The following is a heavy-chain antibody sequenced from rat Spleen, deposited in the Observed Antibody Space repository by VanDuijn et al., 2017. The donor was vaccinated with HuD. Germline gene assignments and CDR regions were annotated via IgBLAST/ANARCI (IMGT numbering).Heavy chain of an antibody. J-gene: IGHJ2*01. V-gene: IGHV5S14*01. CDR3: ARHRNYGGIPFDY. D-gene: IGHD1-11*01. Sequence: EVQLVESGGALVQPGRSLKLSCAASGFTFRNYGMAWVRQTLTRGLEWVAFINIGGGDTYYRDSVKGRFTISRDNAKNTQYLQMDSLRSEDTANYYCARHRNYGGIPFDYWGQGVMVTVSS. CDR2: INIGGGDT. CDR1: GFTFRNYG.